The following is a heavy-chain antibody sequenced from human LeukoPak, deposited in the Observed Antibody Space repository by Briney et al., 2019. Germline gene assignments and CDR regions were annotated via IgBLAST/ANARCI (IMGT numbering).Heavy chain of an antibody. D-gene: IGHD3-22*01. CDR1: GLTFSSYG. Sequence: PGGSLRLSCAGSGLTFSSYGMGWVRQAPGKGLEWVSAINGDGSNTYYADSVKGRFTISRDNSKNTLYLQMNSLRAEDTAVYYCSKGPGGYWDYWGQGTLVTVSS. CDR3: SKGPGGYWDY. J-gene: IGHJ4*02. V-gene: IGHV3-23*01. CDR2: INGDGSNT.